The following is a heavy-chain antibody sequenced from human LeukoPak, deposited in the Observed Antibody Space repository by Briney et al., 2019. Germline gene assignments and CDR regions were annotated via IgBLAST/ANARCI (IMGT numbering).Heavy chain of an antibody. Sequence: SVKVSCKASGGTFSSYAISWVRQAHGQGLEWKGGIIPIFGTANYAQKFQGRGTITADESTSTAYMELSSLRSEDTAVYYCAREHYDILTGYYKFDYWGQGTLVTVSS. J-gene: IGHJ4*02. CDR1: GGTFSSYA. V-gene: IGHV1-69*13. D-gene: IGHD3-9*01. CDR2: IIPIFGTA. CDR3: AREHYDILTGYYKFDY.